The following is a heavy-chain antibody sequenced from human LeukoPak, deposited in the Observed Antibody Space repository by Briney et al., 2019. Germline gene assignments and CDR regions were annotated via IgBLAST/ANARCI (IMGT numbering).Heavy chain of an antibody. CDR1: GCTFSNYA. D-gene: IGHD3-9*01. CDR2: ITGSGGNT. J-gene: IGHJ4*02. Sequence: GGSLRLSCAASGCTFSNYAMSWVRQAPGKGLEWVSAITGSGGNTYYADSVKGRFTISRDNSKNTVFLQMNSLRAEDTAVYYCAKWGDYDVLTGYYVSDYWGQGTLVTVSS. V-gene: IGHV3-23*01. CDR3: AKWGDYDVLTGYYVSDY.